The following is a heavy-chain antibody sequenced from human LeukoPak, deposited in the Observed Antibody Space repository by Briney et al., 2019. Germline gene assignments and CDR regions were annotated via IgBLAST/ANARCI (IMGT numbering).Heavy chain of an antibody. CDR2: MNPNSGNT. CDR3: AREHCSSTSCYYYYMDV. V-gene: IGHV1-8*01. Sequence: ASAKVSCKASGYTFTSYDINWVRQATGQGLEWMGWMNPNSGNTGYAQKFQGRVTMTRNTSISTAYMELSSLRSEDTAVYYCAREHCSSTSCYYYYMDVWGKGTTVTVSS. J-gene: IGHJ6*03. CDR1: GYTFTSYD. D-gene: IGHD2-2*01.